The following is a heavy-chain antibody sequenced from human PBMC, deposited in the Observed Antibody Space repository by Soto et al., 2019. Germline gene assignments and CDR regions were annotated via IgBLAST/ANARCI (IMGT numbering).Heavy chain of an antibody. CDR2: IYHSGST. CDR1: GGSISSGGYS. V-gene: IGHV4-30-2*01. D-gene: IGHD6-19*01. J-gene: IGHJ4*02. CDR3: ARVRSGWGMDY. Sequence: QLQLQESGSGLVKPSQTLSLTCAVSGGSISSGGYSWSWIRQPPGKGLEYIGYIYHSGSTYYNPSLTSRVTISVDRSKNPSSLKLSSVTAADTAVYYCARVRSGWGMDYWGQGTLVTVSS.